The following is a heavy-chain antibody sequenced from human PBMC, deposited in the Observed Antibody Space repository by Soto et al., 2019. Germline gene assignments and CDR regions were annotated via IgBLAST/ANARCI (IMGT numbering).Heavy chain of an antibody. D-gene: IGHD5-12*01. V-gene: IGHV4-59*01. Sequence: PSETRSRTWTVSGGPISSYYWSWVREPPGKGVEWIGYIYYSASTKYNPSLNSRVTISVDTSKNRFSLKLSSVTAADTAVYYCARERMPSGYAAFDYWGQGTLVTVSS. CDR2: IYYSAST. CDR1: GGPISSYY. J-gene: IGHJ4*02. CDR3: ARERMPSGYAAFDY.